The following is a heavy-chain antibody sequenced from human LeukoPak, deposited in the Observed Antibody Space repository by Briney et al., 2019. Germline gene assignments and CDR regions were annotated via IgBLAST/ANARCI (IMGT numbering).Heavy chain of an antibody. D-gene: IGHD3-3*01. J-gene: IGHJ5*02. V-gene: IGHV4-59*11. Sequence: SETLSLTCTVSGGSISSHYWSWIRQPPGKGLEWIGYIYYSGSTNYNPSLKSRVTISVDTSKNQFSLKLSSVTAADTAVYYCARAEHRAHYDFWSGPRLFDPWGQGTLVTVSS. CDR3: ARAEHRAHYDFWSGPRLFDP. CDR1: GGSISSHY. CDR2: IYYSGST.